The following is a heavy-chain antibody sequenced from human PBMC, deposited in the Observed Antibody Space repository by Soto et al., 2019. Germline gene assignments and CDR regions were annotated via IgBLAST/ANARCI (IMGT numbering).Heavy chain of an antibody. CDR3: ARGGGDYGDYLDY. D-gene: IGHD4-17*01. J-gene: IGHJ4*02. CDR1: GFSFSTYW. Sequence: ELQLVESGGGLVQPGGSLRLSCVASGFSFSTYWMHWVRQAPGKGLVWVSRINTAGTTTPYADSVTGRFTISRDNAKNTLYLQMNSPRAEDTAVYYCARGGGDYGDYLDYWGQGALVTVSS. V-gene: IGHV3-74*01. CDR2: INTAGTTT.